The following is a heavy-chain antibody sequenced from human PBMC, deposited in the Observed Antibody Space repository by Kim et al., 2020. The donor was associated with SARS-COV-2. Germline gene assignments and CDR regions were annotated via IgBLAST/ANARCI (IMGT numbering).Heavy chain of an antibody. CDR2: SYI. V-gene: IGHV3-21*01. D-gene: IGHD6-13*01. Sequence: SYISYADTVKGRFTISRDNAKNSLYLQMNSLGAEDTAVYYCARGRIAGSWGQGTLVTVSS. J-gene: IGHJ4*02. CDR3: ARGRIAGS.